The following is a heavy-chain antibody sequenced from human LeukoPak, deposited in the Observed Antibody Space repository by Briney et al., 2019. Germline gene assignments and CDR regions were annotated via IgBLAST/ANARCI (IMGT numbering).Heavy chain of an antibody. D-gene: IGHD6-19*01. CDR2: ISSSSSYI. CDR3: ARDQGYIAVAGPDY. J-gene: IGHJ4*02. Sequence: GGSLRLSCAASGFTFSSYSMNWARQAPGKGLEWVSSISSSSSYIYYADSVKGRFTISRDNAKNSLYLQMNSLRAEDTAVYYCARDQGYIAVAGPDYWGQGTLVTVS. V-gene: IGHV3-21*01. CDR1: GFTFSSYS.